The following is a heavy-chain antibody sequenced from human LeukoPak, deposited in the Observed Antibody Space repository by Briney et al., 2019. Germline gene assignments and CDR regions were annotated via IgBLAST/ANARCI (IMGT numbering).Heavy chain of an antibody. CDR3: ARGQYCSTTTCYSARRYFDF. Sequence: SEILSLTCAVSGGAFSNYFWTWIRQPPGKGLEWIAEINDSGSTNSNSSLRSRVAISLDTSKNQFSLRLTSVTAADTAVYYCARGQYCSTTTCYSARRYFDFWGQGTLVTVSS. V-gene: IGHV4-34*01. D-gene: IGHD2-2*01. CDR2: INDSGST. J-gene: IGHJ4*02. CDR1: GGAFSNYF.